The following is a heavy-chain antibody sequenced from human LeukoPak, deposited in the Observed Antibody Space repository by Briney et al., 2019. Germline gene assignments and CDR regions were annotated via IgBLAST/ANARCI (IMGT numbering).Heavy chain of an antibody. CDR3: AKTPSDSSGYFDY. D-gene: IGHD3-22*01. CDR1: GFTFSSYA. J-gene: IGHJ4*02. V-gene: IGHV3-23*01. Sequence: GGSLRLSCAASGFTFSSYAMSWVRQAPGKGLEWVSAISGSGVGTYYADSAKGRFTISRDNSKNTVYLQMNSLRAEDTAVYYCAKTPSDSSGYFDYWGQGTLVTVSS. CDR2: ISGSGVGT.